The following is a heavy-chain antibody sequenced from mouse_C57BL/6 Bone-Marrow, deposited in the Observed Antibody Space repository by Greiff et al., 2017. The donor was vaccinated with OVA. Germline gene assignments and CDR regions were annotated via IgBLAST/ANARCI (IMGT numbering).Heavy chain of an antibody. Sequence: VQLQESGPGLVAPSQSLSITCTVSGFSLTSYAISWVRQPPGKGLEWLGVIWTGGGTNYNSALNSRLSISKDNSKSQVFLKMNSLQTDDTARYDCARKRGNYGYAMDYWGQGTSVTVSS. CDR3: ARKRGNYGYAMDY. CDR1: GFSLTSYA. CDR2: IWTGGGT. D-gene: IGHD2-1*01. J-gene: IGHJ4*01. V-gene: IGHV2-9-1*01.